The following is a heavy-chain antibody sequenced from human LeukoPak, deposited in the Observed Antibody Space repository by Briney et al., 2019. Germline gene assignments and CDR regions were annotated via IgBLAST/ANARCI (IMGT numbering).Heavy chain of an antibody. Sequence: GGSLRLSCTVSGFTISSYWMSWVRQAPGKGLEWVSAISASDGRTYYADSVKGRFTVSRDNSQNTLYLQMNSLRDDDTAVYCCAKHSTYPHDIWGQGTMVPVCS. D-gene: IGHD2-15*01. J-gene: IGHJ3*02. CDR3: AKHSTYPHDI. V-gene: IGHV3-23*01. CDR2: ISASDGRT. CDR1: GFTISSYW.